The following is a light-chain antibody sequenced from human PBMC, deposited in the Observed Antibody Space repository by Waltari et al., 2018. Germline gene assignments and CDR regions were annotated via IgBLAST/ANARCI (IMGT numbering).Light chain of an antibody. Sequence: QSALTQPASVSGSPGQSITISCTGTSSAIGTHDLVSWYQQHPGKAPKILIYAFTKSPSGFSWLFSGSKSGNTASLTISGLQAEDEADYYCCSYAGSSTYVFGTGTKVTVL. CDR1: SSAIGTHDL. J-gene: IGLJ1*01. V-gene: IGLV2-23*02. CDR3: CSYAGSSTYV. CDR2: AFT.